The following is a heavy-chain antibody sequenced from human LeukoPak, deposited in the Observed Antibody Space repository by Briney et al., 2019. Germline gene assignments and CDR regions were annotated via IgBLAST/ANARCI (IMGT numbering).Heavy chain of an antibody. Sequence: SETLSLTCTVSGGSISSYYWSWIRQPPGKGLEWIGYIYYSGSTNYNPSLKSRVTISVDTSKNQFSLKLSSVTAADTAVYYCARGPDYDYVWGSYRLYDYYYYMDVWGKGTTVTVSS. J-gene: IGHJ6*03. CDR3: ARGPDYDYVWGSYRLYDYYYYMDV. CDR2: IYYSGST. D-gene: IGHD3-16*02. CDR1: GGSISSYY. V-gene: IGHV4-59*12.